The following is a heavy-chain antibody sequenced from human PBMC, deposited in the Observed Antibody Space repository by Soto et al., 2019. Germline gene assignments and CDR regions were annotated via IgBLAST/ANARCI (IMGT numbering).Heavy chain of an antibody. J-gene: IGHJ6*02. CDR1: GDTFTSYG. CDR3: VRAISIAAAGTYYYYGMAV. Sequence: ASVKVSSKASGDTFTSYGISWLRQATGQGLEWMGWISAYNGNTNYAQKLQGRVTMTTDTSTSTAYMELRSLRSDDTAVYYCVRAISIAAAGTYYYYGMAVWRQGTTVTVSS. D-gene: IGHD6-13*01. V-gene: IGHV1-18*01. CDR2: ISAYNGNT.